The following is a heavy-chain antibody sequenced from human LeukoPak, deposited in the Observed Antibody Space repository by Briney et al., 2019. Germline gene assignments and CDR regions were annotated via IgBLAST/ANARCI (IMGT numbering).Heavy chain of an antibody. CDR2: ISPYNGNT. D-gene: IGHD3-22*01. CDR3: ARDKNHYDTRGDF. J-gene: IGHJ4*02. Sequence: ASVKVSCKASGYTFTSFGISWVRQAPGQGLEWMSWISPYNGNTNYPQKVQGRITVTTDTSTSTAYMELRSLRSDDTAVYYCARDKNHYDTRGDFWGQGTLVTVPS. CDR1: GYTFTSFG. V-gene: IGHV1-18*01.